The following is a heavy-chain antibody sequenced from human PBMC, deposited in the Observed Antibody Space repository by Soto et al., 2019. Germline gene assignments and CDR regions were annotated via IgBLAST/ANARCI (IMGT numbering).Heavy chain of an antibody. V-gene: IGHV3-53*01. CDR2: IYSGGST. CDR1: GFTVSSNY. Sequence: GGSLRLSCTASGFTVSSNYMSWVRQAPGKGLEWVSVIYSGGSTYYADSVKGRFTISRDSSKNTLYLQMNSLRAEDTAVYYCARFSGYPNYYFDYWGQGNMVTVSS. CDR3: ARFSGYPNYYFDY. D-gene: IGHD5-18*01. J-gene: IGHJ4*02.